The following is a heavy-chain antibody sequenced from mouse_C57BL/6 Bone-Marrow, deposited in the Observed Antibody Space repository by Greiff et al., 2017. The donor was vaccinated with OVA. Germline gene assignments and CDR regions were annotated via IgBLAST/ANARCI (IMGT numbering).Heavy chain of an antibody. J-gene: IGHJ3*01. CDR2: IDPSDSET. CDR1: GYTFTSYW. CDR3: ARYDYYGSSPFAY. V-gene: IGHV1-52*01. D-gene: IGHD1-1*01. Sequence: VQLQQPGAELVRPGSSVKLSCKASGYTFTSYWMHWVKQRPIQGLEWIGNIDPSDSETHYNQKFKDKATLTVDKSSSTAYMQLSSLTSEDSAVYYCARYDYYGSSPFAYWGQGTLVTVSA.